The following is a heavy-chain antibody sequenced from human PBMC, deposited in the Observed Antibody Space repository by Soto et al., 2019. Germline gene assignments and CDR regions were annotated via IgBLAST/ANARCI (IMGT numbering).Heavy chain of an antibody. J-gene: IGHJ4*02. CDR2: ISSSGGST. CDR1: GFTFSSNA. D-gene: IGHD3-22*01. V-gene: IGHV3-23*01. CDR3: ANYQPMTQPRPYFDY. Sequence: EVQLLESGGDLIQPGGSLRLSCAASGFTFSSNAMSWVRQAPGKGLGWVSAISSSGGSTFYADSVKGRFTISRDNSRNTLYLQMNSLRAEDTAIYYCANYQPMTQPRPYFDYWGQGTLVTVSS.